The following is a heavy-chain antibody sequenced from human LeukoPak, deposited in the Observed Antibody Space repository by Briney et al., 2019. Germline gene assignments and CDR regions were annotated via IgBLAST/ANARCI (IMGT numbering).Heavy chain of an antibody. CDR1: GGSISSYY. J-gene: IGHJ4*02. CDR3: ARVDPDSSSTLEVFDY. D-gene: IGHD6-6*01. V-gene: IGHV4-59*01. Sequence: PSETLSLTCTVSGGSISSYYWSWIRQPPGKGLEWIGYIYYSGSTNYNPSLKSRVTISVDTSKNQFSLKLSSVTAADTAVYYCARVDPDSSSTLEVFDYEGQGTLVTVSS. CDR2: IYYSGST.